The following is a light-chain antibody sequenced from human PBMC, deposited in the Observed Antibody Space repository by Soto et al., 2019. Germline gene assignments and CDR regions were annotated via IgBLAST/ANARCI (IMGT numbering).Light chain of an antibody. CDR2: GSS. V-gene: IGKV3-20*01. CDR3: QQYGSSGYT. CDR1: QSVSSSY. Sequence: DIVLTQSPGTLSLSPGERATLSCRASQSVSSSYLAWYQQKPGQAPRLLIYGSSSRATGIPDRFSGSGSGTDFTLTISRLETEDFAVYYCQQYGSSGYTFGQGTKLEIK. J-gene: IGKJ2*01.